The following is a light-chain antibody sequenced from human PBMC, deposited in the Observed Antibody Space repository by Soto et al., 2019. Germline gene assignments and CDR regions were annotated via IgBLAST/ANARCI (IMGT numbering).Light chain of an antibody. J-gene: IGLJ1*01. CDR2: SNN. V-gene: IGLV1-44*01. Sequence: QSVLTQPPSASGTPGQRVTISCSGSSSNIGSNTVNWYQQLPGTAPKLLIYSNNQRPSGVPDRFSGSKSGTSASLAISGLQSPDEADYYRAPWDDSLNGYVFGTGTKVTVL. CDR1: SSNIGSNT. CDR3: APWDDSLNGYV.